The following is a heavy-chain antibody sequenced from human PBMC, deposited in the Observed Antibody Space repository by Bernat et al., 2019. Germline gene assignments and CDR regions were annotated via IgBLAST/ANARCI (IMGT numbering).Heavy chain of an antibody. CDR3: ARYGLVRGFDP. CDR2: IYYSGST. V-gene: IGHV4-59*01. D-gene: IGHD3/OR15-3a*01. Sequence: QVQLQESGPGLVKPSETLSLTCTVSGDSISSYYWSWIRQPPGKGLECIGYIYYSGSTNYNPSLKSRVTISVDTSKNQFSLNLSSVTAADTAVYFCARYGLVRGFDPWGQGTLVTVSS. CDR1: GDSISSYY. J-gene: IGHJ5*02.